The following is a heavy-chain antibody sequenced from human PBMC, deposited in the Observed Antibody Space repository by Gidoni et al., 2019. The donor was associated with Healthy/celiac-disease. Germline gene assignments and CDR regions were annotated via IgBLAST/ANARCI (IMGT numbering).Heavy chain of an antibody. CDR3: ARDTLRRPGPYLGMDV. J-gene: IGHJ6*02. Sequence: QVQLVESGGGLVKPGGSLRLSCAASGFTFSDYYMSWIRQAPGKGLEWVSYISSSSSYTNDADSVKGRFTISRDNAKNSLYLQMNSLRAEDTAVYYCARDTLRRPGPYLGMDVWGQGTTVTVSS. V-gene: IGHV3-11*06. CDR1: GFTFSDYY. CDR2: ISSSSSYT. D-gene: IGHD4-17*01.